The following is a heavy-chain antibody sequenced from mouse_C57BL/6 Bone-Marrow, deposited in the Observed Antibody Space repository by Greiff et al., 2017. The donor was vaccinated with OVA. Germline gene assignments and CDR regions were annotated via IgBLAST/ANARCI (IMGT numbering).Heavy chain of an antibody. CDR3: ARDGNGKDY. Sequence: VKLMESGAELARPGASVKLSCKASGYTFTSYGISWVKQRPGQGLEWIGEIYPRSGNTYYNEKVKGKATLTADKSSSTAYMELRNLTTEDSAVYFCARDGNGKDYWGQGTTLTVSS. D-gene: IGHD2-1*01. V-gene: IGHV1-81*01. J-gene: IGHJ2*01. CDR2: IYPRSGNT. CDR1: GYTFTSYG.